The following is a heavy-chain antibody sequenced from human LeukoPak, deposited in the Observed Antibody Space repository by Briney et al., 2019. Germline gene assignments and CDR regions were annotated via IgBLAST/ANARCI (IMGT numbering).Heavy chain of an antibody. J-gene: IGHJ3*02. V-gene: IGHV4-34*01. D-gene: IGHD3-22*01. CDR1: GGSFSGYY. CDR3: ASGAADSSVYLAFDI. Sequence: PSETLSLTCAVYGGSFSGYYWSWIRQPPGKGLEWIGEINHSGSTNYNPSLKSRVTISVDTSKNHFSLKLSSVTAADTAVDYCASGAADSSVYLAFDIWGQGTMVTVSS. CDR2: INHSGST.